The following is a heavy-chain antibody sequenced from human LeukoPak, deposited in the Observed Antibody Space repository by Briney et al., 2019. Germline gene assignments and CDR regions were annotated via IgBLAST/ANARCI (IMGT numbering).Heavy chain of an antibody. CDR1: GFSFSSYV. CDR2: ISGSGVST. CDR3: AKETCGYYRPNDY. J-gene: IGHJ4*02. Sequence: PGGSLRLSCAASGFSFSSYVMNCVRQAPGKGLQWVSGISGSGVSTYYADSVKGRFTISRDNSKNMLYLQMNSLRAEDTAVYYWAKETCGYYRPNDYWGQGTLVTVSS. D-gene: IGHD3-22*01. V-gene: IGHV3-23*01.